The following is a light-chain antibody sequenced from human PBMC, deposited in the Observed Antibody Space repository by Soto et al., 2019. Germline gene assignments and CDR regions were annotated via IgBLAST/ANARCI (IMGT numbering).Light chain of an antibody. V-gene: IGKV3-20*01. J-gene: IGKJ5*01. CDR1: QTVSRNY. CDR2: GAS. CDR3: QQYGDSPSIT. Sequence: EIVLTQSPGTLSLSPGEGATLSCRASQTVSRNYLAWYQQKPGQAPRLLIYGASIRATGIPDRFSGSGSGTDFTLTISRVEPGDFAVYYCQQYGDSPSITVGQGTRLEIK.